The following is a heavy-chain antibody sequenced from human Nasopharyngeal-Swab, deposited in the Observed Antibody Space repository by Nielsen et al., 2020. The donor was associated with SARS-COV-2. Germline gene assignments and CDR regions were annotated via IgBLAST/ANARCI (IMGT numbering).Heavy chain of an antibody. CDR3: ARVGVGRYCSGGSCPYYFDY. CDR1: GFTFSSYS. J-gene: IGHJ4*02. D-gene: IGHD2-15*01. V-gene: IGHV3-21*01. CDR2: ISSSSSYI. Sequence: GGSLRLSCAASGFTFSSYSMNWVRQAPGKGLEWVSSISSSSSYIYYADSVKGRFTISRDNAKNSLYLQMNSLRAEDTAVYYCARVGVGRYCSGGSCPYYFDYWGQGTLVTVSS.